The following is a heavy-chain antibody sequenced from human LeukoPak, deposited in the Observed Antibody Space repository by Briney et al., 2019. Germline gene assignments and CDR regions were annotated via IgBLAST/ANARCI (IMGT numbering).Heavy chain of an antibody. V-gene: IGHV3-53*01. CDR3: AKSAKWELHYYFDY. J-gene: IGHJ4*02. CDR2: IYSGGKT. Sequence: PGGSLRLSCAASGFTVISNYMSWVRQAPGKGLEWVSVIYSGGKTYYADSVEGRFTISRDNSKTTLYLQMKTLKAEDTAVYYCAKSAKWELHYYFDYWGQGTLVTVSS. CDR1: GFTVISNY. D-gene: IGHD1-26*01.